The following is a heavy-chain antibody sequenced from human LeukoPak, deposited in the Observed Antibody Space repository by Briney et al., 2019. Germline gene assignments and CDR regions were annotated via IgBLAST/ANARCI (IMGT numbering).Heavy chain of an antibody. Sequence: GRSLRLSCAASGFTFSSYGMHWVRQAPGKGLEWVSSISSSSSYIYYADSVKGRFTISRDNAKNSLYLQMNSLRAEDTAVYYCAREVPQRGIAAAGTVDYWGQGTLVTVSS. J-gene: IGHJ4*01. V-gene: IGHV3-21*01. CDR3: AREVPQRGIAAAGTVDY. D-gene: IGHD6-13*01. CDR2: ISSSSSYI. CDR1: GFTFSSYG.